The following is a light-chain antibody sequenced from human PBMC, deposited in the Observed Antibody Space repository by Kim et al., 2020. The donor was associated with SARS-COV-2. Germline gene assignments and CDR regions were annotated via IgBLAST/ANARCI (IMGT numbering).Light chain of an antibody. Sequence: LGQTVRITCQRDSLRRYYSSWYQQKPGQAPVLVIYGKNNRPSGIPDRFSGSSSGDTASLTITGAQAEDEADYYCNSRDSSGNHLGVFGGGTQLTVL. CDR2: GKN. J-gene: IGLJ3*02. CDR3: NSRDSSGNHLGV. CDR1: SLRRYY. V-gene: IGLV3-19*01.